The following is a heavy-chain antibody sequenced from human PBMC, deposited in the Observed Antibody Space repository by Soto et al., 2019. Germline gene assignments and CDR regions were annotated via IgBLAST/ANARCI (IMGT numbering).Heavy chain of an antibody. CDR3: ANIPGEHYYYYYMDC. Sequence: EVQLLESGGGLVQPGGSLRLSCAASGFTFSSYAMSWVRQAPGKGLEWVSAISGSGGSTYYADSVKGRFTISRDNSKNTLYLQMNSLRAEDTTVYYSANIPGEHYYYYYMDCWGKGTTFTVSS. D-gene: IGHD2-21*01. CDR1: GFTFSSYA. CDR2: ISGSGGST. J-gene: IGHJ6*03. V-gene: IGHV3-23*01.